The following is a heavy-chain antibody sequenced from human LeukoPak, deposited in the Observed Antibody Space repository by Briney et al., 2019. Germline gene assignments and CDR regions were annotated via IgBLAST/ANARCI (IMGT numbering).Heavy chain of an antibody. CDR2: NYPGDSDT. CDR3: ARPAVRGVISNFDY. CDR1: GYSFTSYW. D-gene: IGHD3-10*01. J-gene: IGHJ4*02. V-gene: IGHV5-51*01. Sequence: GESLKISCRGSGYSFTSYWIGWGRQMPGKGLEWMGINYPGDSDTRYSPSFQGPVTISGDKSINTAYLQGSSLKASDTAMYYLARPAVRGVISNFDYWGQGTLVTVSS.